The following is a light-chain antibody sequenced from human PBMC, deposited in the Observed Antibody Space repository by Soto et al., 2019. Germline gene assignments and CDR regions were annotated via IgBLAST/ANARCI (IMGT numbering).Light chain of an antibody. CDR3: QQYGGCST. CDR2: DAS. J-gene: IGKJ1*01. Sequence: IQVSLSPSTVSVSVENRVTITCRASQNVRSWLAWYQQKPGRAPKFLIYDASSLESGVPSRFSGSGSGTEFTLTISNLQPDDFATYKCQQYGGCSTLGHGTKVDIK. CDR1: QNVRSW. V-gene: IGKV1-5*01.